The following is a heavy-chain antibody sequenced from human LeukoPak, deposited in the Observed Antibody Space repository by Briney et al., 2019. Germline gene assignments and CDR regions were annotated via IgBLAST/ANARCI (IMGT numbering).Heavy chain of an antibody. CDR3: ARGSSQTSFMVRGVLRYYYYGMDV. CDR2: ISYDGSNK. J-gene: IGHJ6*04. CDR1: GFTFSSYG. Sequence: SLRLSCAASGFTFSSYGMHWVRQAPGKGLEWVAVISYDGSNKYYADSVKGRFTISRDNSKNTLYLQMNSLRAEDTAVYYCARGSSQTSFMVRGVLRYYYYGMDVWGKGTTVTVSS. D-gene: IGHD3-10*01. V-gene: IGHV3-30*03.